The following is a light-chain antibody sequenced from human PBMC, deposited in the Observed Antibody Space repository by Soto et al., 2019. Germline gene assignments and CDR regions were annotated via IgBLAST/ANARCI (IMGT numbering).Light chain of an antibody. CDR3: QQYNNWPIT. J-gene: IGKJ5*01. CDR1: ETILSN. CDR2: GAS. V-gene: IGKV3-15*01. Sequence: ERVMTQSPATLSVSPGERATLSCEASETILSNLAWYQQKPGRAPRLLIYGASNRATGIPARFSGSGSGTEFTLTISSLQSEDFAVYYCQQYNNWPITFGQGTRLEIK.